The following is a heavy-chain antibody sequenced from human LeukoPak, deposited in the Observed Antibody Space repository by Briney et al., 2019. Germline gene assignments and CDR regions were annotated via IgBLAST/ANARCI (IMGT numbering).Heavy chain of an antibody. V-gene: IGHV3-30*18. CDR2: ISYDGSNK. J-gene: IGHJ6*02. CDR3: AKVRDNAARDGMDV. Sequence: GRSLRLSCAVSGFTFSSYGMHWVRQAPGKGLEWVAVISYDGSNKYYADSVKGRFTISRDNSKNTLYLQMSSLRAEDTAVYYCAKVRDNAARDGMDVWGQGTTVTVSS. D-gene: IGHD1-1*01. CDR1: GFTFSSYG.